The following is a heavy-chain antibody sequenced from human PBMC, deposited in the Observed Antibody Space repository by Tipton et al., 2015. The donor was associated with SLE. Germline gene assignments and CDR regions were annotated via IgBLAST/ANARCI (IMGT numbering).Heavy chain of an antibody. Sequence: SLRLSCAASGFTFSSYGMHWVRQAPGKGLEWVAFIRYDGSNKYYADSVKGRFTISRDNSKNTLYLQMNSLRAEDTAVYYCAKEADFWSGSYFDYWGQGTLVTVSS. CDR1: GFTFSSYG. CDR3: AKEADFWSGSYFDY. J-gene: IGHJ4*02. CDR2: IRYDGSNK. D-gene: IGHD3-3*01. V-gene: IGHV3-30*02.